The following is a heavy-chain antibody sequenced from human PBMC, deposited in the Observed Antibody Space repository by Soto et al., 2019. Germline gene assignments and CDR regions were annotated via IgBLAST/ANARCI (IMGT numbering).Heavy chain of an antibody. CDR1: GGSISSSSYY. Sequence: SETLSLTCTVSGGSISSSSYYWGWIRQPPGKGLEWIGSIYYSGSTYYNPSLKSRFTISVDTSKNQFSLKLSSVTAADTAVYYCARHGCSGGSCGYYYYYYMDVWGKGTTVTVSS. J-gene: IGHJ6*03. D-gene: IGHD2-15*01. CDR3: ARHGCSGGSCGYYYYYYMDV. CDR2: IYYSGST. V-gene: IGHV4-39*01.